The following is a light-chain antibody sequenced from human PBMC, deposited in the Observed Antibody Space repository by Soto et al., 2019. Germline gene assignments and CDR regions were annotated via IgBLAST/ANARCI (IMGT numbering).Light chain of an antibody. V-gene: IGKV1-9*01. CDR2: AAS. CDR1: QDMSNY. Sequence: IQLTQSPSSLSASVGDRVTITCRASQDMSNYLAWYQQKPGKAPKLLIYAASTLQSGVPSRFSGSGSGTDFTLTISSPQPDDFATYYCQRLSHAFGGGTKVEIK. CDR3: QRLSHA. J-gene: IGKJ4*01.